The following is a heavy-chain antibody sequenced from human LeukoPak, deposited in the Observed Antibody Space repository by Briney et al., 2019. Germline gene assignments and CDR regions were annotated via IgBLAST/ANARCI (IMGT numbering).Heavy chain of an antibody. J-gene: IGHJ6*03. D-gene: IGHD4-17*01. CDR1: GYTFTSYY. CDR3: ARDRSGDYLDYYYYYMDV. V-gene: IGHV1-46*01. Sequence: ASVKVSCKASGYTFTSYYMHWVRQAPGQGLEWMGIINPSGGSTSYAQKFQGRVTMTRDMSTSTVYMELSSLRSEDTAVYYCARDRSGDYLDYYYYYMDVWGKGTTVTVSS. CDR2: INPSGGST.